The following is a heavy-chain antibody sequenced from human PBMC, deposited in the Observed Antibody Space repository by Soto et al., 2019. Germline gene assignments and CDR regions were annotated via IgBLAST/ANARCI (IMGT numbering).Heavy chain of an antibody. CDR2: ISAHNGNT. Sequence: QVHLVQSGAEVKKPGASVKVSCKGSGYAFTTYGITWVRQAPGQGLEWMGWISAHNGNTNYAQKLQGRVTVSRDTYTSTAYMELSSLRSDGTAVYYCARGGYGDYWGQGALVTVSS. CDR3: ARGGYGDY. V-gene: IGHV1-18*01. J-gene: IGHJ4*02. D-gene: IGHD1-1*01. CDR1: GYAFTTYG.